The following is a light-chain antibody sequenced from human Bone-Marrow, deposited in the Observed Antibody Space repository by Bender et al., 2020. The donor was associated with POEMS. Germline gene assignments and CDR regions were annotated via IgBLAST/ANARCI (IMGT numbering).Light chain of an antibody. CDR2: DVT. J-gene: IGLJ3*02. CDR1: ISDVGGYNY. Sequence: QSALTQPPSASGSPGQSVTISCAGTISDVGGYNYVSWYQQHPGKAPKLMIYDVTSRPSGVSNRFSGSKSGNTASLTISGLQAEDEADYFCSSYTDTNNLVFGGGTKLTVL. CDR3: SSYTDTNNLV. V-gene: IGLV2-8*01.